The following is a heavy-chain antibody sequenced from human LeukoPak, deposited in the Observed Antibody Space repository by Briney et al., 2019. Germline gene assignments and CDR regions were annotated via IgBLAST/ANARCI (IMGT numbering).Heavy chain of an antibody. D-gene: IGHD1-1*01. CDR1: GYSFTRYW. CDR2: IYPGDSDT. V-gene: IGHV5-51*01. CDR3: ARRGSGTTDGMDV. J-gene: IGHJ6*04. Sequence: GESLKISCKGSGYSFTRYWIGWVRQLPGKGLEWMGIIYPGDSDTRYSPSFQGQVTISADKSISTAYLQWSSLKASDTAMYYCARRGSGTTDGMDVWGKGTTVTVSS.